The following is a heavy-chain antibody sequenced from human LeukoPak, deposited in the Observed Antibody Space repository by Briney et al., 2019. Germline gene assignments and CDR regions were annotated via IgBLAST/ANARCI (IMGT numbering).Heavy chain of an antibody. CDR3: AREKTSGYSSSYFDY. J-gene: IGHJ4*02. CDR2: IIPIFGTA. CDR1: GGTFSSYA. Sequence: SSVKVSCKASGGTFSSYAISWVRQAPGQGLEWMGRIIPIFGTANYAQKFQGRVTITTDESTSTAYMELSSLRSEATAVYYCAREKTSGYSSSYFDYWGQGTLVTVCS. D-gene: IGHD5-18*01. V-gene: IGHV1-69*05.